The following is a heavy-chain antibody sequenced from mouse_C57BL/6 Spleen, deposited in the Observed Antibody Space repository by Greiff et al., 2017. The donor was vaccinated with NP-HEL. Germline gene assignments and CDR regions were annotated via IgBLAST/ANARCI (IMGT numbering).Heavy chain of an antibody. J-gene: IGHJ3*01. CDR1: GYTFTDYE. CDR3: TRGDSNPFAY. Sequence: VQLQQSGAELVRPGASVTLSCKASGYTFTDYEMHWVKQTPVHGLEWIGAIDPETGGTAYNQKFKGKAILTADKSSSTAYMELRSLTSEDSAVYYCTRGDSNPFAYWGQGTLVTVSA. V-gene: IGHV1-15*01. CDR2: IDPETGGT. D-gene: IGHD2-5*01.